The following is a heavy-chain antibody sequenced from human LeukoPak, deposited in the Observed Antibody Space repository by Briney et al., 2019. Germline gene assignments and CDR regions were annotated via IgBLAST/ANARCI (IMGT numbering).Heavy chain of an antibody. J-gene: IGHJ4*02. Sequence: GGSLRLSCAASGFTFSSYAMSWVRQAPGKGLEWVSVIYSGGSTYYADSVKGRFTISRDNSKNTLYLQMNSLRAEDTAVYYCARDRLYSSSSEDYWGQGTLVTVSP. V-gene: IGHV3-23*03. CDR2: IYSGGST. CDR1: GFTFSSYA. D-gene: IGHD6-6*01. CDR3: ARDRLYSSSSEDY.